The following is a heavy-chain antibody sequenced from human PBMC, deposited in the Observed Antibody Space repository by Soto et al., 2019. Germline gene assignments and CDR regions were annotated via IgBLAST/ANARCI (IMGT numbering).Heavy chain of an antibody. J-gene: IGHJ5*02. CDR3: VKGGSSKFDP. CDR1: GGSISRNY. V-gene: IGHV4-59*01. CDR2: IYYTGST. D-gene: IGHD1-26*01. Sequence: SETLSLTCTVSGGSISRNYWSWIRQPPGRGLEWIGYIYYTGSTNYNPSLKSRVTISVDTSKNQFSLKLSSVTAADTAVYYCVKGGSSKFDPWGQGTLVTVSS.